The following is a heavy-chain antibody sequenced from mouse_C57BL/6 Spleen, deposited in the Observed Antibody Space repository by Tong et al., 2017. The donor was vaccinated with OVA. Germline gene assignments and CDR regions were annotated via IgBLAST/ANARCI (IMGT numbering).Heavy chain of an antibody. D-gene: IGHD1-1*01. Sequence: EVQLQESGAELVRPGASVKLSCTASGFNIKDDYMHWVKQRPEQGLEWIGWIDPENGDTEYASKFQGKATITADTSSNTAYLQLSSLTSEDTDVYYCTTSPYGSSTGGFAYWGQGTLVTVSA. CDR2: IDPENGDT. CDR3: TTSPYGSSTGGFAY. J-gene: IGHJ3*01. V-gene: IGHV14-4*01. CDR1: GFNIKDDY.